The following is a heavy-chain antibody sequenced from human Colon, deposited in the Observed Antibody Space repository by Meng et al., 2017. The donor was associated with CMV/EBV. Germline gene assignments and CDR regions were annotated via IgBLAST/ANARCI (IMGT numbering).Heavy chain of an antibody. V-gene: IGHV3-48*03. J-gene: IGHJ4*02. CDR3: VRLDLAAFYS. D-gene: IGHD3-3*02. Sequence: GGSLRLSCAASGFTFSNSEMNWVRQAPGKGLEWIAYITGGSNIIYYADSVKGRFTISRDNAKNSLYLQMNSLSAEDTAVYYCVRLDLAAFYSWGQGTVVTVSS. CDR1: GFTFSNSE. CDR2: ITGGSNII.